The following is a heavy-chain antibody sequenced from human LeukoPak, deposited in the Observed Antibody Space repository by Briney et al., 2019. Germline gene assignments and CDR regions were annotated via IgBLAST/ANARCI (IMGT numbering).Heavy chain of an antibody. D-gene: IGHD3-22*01. CDR3: AKDLLPVITAGSFDY. J-gene: IGHJ4*02. Sequence: PGGSLRLSCAASGFTFSSYSMSWVRQAPGKGLEWVSGISWNSGSIGYADSVKGRFTISRDNAKNSLYLQMNSLRAEDTALYYCAKDLLPVITAGSFDYWGQGTLVTVSS. CDR1: GFTFSSYS. CDR2: ISWNSGSI. V-gene: IGHV3-9*01.